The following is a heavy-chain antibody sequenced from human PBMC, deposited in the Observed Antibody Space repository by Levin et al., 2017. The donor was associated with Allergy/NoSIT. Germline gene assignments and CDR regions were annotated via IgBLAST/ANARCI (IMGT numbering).Heavy chain of an antibody. J-gene: IGHJ4*02. CDR1: GFTFSSYG. CDR3: AKIKALLRYFDWLPDY. CDR2: ISYDGSNK. Sequence: PGGSLRLSCAASGFTFSSYGMHWVRQAPGKGLEWVAVISYDGSNKYYADSVKGRFTISRDNSKNTLYLQMNILRAEDTALYYCAKIKALLRYFDWLPDYWGQGTLVTVS. V-gene: IGHV3-30*18. D-gene: IGHD3-9*01.